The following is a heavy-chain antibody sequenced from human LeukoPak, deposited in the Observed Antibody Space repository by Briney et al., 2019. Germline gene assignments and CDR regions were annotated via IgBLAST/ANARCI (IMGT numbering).Heavy chain of an antibody. J-gene: IGHJ6*03. V-gene: IGHV4-39*07. CDR2: IYYSGST. CDR1: GGSISSSTSGWGWY. CDR3: ARALEYYYYYYMDV. Sequence: SETLSLTCTVSGGSISSSTSGWGWYWGWIRQPPGKGLEWIGSIYYSGSTYYNPSLKSRLTISIDTSKNQISLKLSSVTAADTAVYYCARALEYYYYYYMDVWGKGTTVTVSS. D-gene: IGHD1-1*01.